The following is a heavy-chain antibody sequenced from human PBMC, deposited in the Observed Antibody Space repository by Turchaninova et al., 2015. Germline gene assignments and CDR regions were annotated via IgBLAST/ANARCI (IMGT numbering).Heavy chain of an antibody. J-gene: IGHJ2*01. CDR2: LYYSGST. CDR3: ARARGKTTVINWYFDL. V-gene: IGHV4-38-2*01. CDR1: GFSIGSGYY. Sequence: QVQLQESGPGLVKPSETLSLTCAVSGFSIGSGYYGGWIRQPPGKGPEGIGSLYYSGSTYYNPSFKSRVTMLLDTSKNQFSLKMRAVTSADMAVYYCARARGKTTVINWYFDLWGRGTRVTVSS. D-gene: IGHD4-17*01.